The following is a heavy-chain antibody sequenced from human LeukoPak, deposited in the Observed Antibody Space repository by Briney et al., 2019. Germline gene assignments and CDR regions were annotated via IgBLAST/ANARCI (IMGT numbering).Heavy chain of an antibody. CDR3: AKSNAWDWFDP. V-gene: IGHV4-4*02. CDR2: IYYTGNT. D-gene: IGHD4-11*01. J-gene: IGHJ5*02. Sequence: SETLSLTCAVSSGSITSSNWWSWVRQPPGKGLEWIGEIYYTGNTNYNPSLKSRVTISVDKSNNQFSLNLSSVTAADTAVYYCAKSNAWDWFDPWGQGTLVTVSP. CDR1: SGSITSSNW.